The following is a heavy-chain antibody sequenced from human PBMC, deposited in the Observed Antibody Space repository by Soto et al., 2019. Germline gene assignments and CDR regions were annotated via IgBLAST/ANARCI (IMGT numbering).Heavy chain of an antibody. J-gene: IGHJ4*02. CDR3: VHHGGVPYYRDF. D-gene: IGHD2-8*01. CDR1: GGSLSSSSW. CDR2: IFYSGST. V-gene: IGHV4-4*02. Sequence: SETLSLTCAVSGGSLSSSSWWSWVRQPPGKTLEWLGEIFYSGSTKYNPSLNSRVTISADQSKNDFSLRLSSVTAADTAVYYCVHHGGVPYYRDFWGQG.